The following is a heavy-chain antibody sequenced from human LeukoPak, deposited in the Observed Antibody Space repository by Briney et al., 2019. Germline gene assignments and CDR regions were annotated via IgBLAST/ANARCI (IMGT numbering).Heavy chain of an antibody. CDR3: AREPYYDFWSGYSPLYNWFDP. J-gene: IGHJ5*02. V-gene: IGHV1-18*01. D-gene: IGHD3-3*01. Sequence: GASVKVSCKASGYTFTSYGISWVRQAPGQGLEWMGWISAYNGNTNYAQKLQSRVTMTTDTSTSTAYMELRSLRSDDTAVYYCAREPYYDFWSGYSPLYNWFDPWGQGTLVTVSS. CDR1: GYTFTSYG. CDR2: ISAYNGNT.